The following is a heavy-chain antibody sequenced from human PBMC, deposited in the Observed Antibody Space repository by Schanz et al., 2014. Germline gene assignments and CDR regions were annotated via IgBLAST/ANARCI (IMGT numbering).Heavy chain of an antibody. J-gene: IGHJ3*02. CDR1: GFVFGDYY. D-gene: IGHD4-17*01. Sequence: QVQVVQSGGGLVKPGGSLRLSCAASGFVFGDYYMTWIRQAPGKGLEWVSYVSRSTPDIYYADSVKGRFTMSRDNAKNSVFLQMNSLRAEDTAVYYCARKMKLGVYGGKGHDSLDIWGQGTMVTVSS. V-gene: IGHV3-11*06. CDR3: ARKMKLGVYGGKGHDSLDI. CDR2: VSRSTPDI.